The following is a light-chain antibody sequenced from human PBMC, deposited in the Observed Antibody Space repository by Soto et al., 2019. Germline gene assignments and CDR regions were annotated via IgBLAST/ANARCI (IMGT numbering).Light chain of an antibody. Sequence: QSVLTQPPSVSGAPGQRVTISCTGSSSNIGAGYDVHWYQQLPGTAPKLLIYGNSNRPSRVPDRFSGSKSGTSASLAITGLQAEDEADYYCQSYDSSLSGSGVVFGGGTKLTVL. CDR2: GNS. V-gene: IGLV1-40*01. CDR3: QSYDSSLSGSGVV. CDR1: SSNIGAGYD. J-gene: IGLJ2*01.